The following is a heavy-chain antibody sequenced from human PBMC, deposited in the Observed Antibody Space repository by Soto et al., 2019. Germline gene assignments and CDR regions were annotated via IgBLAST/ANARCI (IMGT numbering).Heavy chain of an antibody. D-gene: IGHD3-3*01. V-gene: IGHV4-59*01. CDR1: GGSISSYY. J-gene: IGHJ5*02. CDR3: ARGYNDFWSGYFTWFDP. Sequence: SETLSLTCTVSGGSISSYYWSWIRQPPGKGLEWIGYIYSSGSTNYNPSLKSRVTISLDTSKNQFSLKLSSVTAADTAVYYCARGYNDFWSGYFTWFDPWGQGTLVTV. CDR2: IYSSGST.